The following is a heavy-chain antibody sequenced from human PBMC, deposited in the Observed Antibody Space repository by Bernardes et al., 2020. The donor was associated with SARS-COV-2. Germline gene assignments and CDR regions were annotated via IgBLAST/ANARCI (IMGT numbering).Heavy chain of an antibody. CDR2: INSDGSST. J-gene: IGHJ3*02. V-gene: IGHV3-74*01. CDR1: GFTFSSYW. Sequence: GSLRLACAASGFTFSSYWMHWVRQAPGKGLVLVSRINSDGSSTSYADSVKGRFTISRDNAKNTLYLQMNSLRAEDTAVYYCARGGVVPAADDAFDIWGQGTMVTVSS. CDR3: ARGGVVPAADDAFDI. D-gene: IGHD2-2*01.